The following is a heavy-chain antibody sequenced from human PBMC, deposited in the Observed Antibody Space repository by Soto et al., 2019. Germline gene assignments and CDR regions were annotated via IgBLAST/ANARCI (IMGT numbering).Heavy chain of an antibody. J-gene: IGHJ6*02. D-gene: IGHD6-19*01. Sequence: PSEILSLTCTFSGVSITSGNYYWSWIRQHPGTGLEWIGCIYYTGSTYYNPSLKSRVIISVDTSKNQFSMKLTSVTAADTAVYYCVGQRGGVAVAGNYYFYSMDVWGQGTMVTVSS. CDR2: IYYTGST. V-gene: IGHV4-31*03. CDR3: VGQRGGVAVAGNYYFYSMDV. CDR1: GVSITSGNYY.